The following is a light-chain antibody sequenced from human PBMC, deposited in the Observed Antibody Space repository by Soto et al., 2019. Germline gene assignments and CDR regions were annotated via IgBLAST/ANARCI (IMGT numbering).Light chain of an antibody. Sequence: IQLTQSPSSLSASVGDRVTITCRASQGISSYLAWYQQKPGKAPKLLIYAASTLQSGVPSRFSGSGSGTDFTLTISSLQPKDFAPNYCQQLNSYPHTFGPGTKLEIK. CDR1: QGISSY. V-gene: IGKV1-9*01. J-gene: IGKJ2*01. CDR3: QQLNSYPHT. CDR2: AAS.